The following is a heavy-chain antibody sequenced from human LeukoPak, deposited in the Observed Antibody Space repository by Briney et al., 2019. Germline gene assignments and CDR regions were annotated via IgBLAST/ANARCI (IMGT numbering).Heavy chain of an antibody. V-gene: IGHV4-34*01. CDR2: INHSGST. CDR1: GGSFSGYY. CDR3: ARQPYYYYYYGMDV. J-gene: IGHJ6*02. Sequence: PSETLSLTCAVYGGSFSGYYWSWIRQPPGKGLEWIGEINHSGSTNYNPSLKSRVTISVDTSKNQFSLKLSSVTAADTAVYYCARQPYYYYYYGMDVWGQGTTVTVSS.